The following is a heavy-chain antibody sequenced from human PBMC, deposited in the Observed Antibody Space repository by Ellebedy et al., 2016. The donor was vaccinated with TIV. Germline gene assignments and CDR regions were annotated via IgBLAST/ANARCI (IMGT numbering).Heavy chain of an antibody. CDR2: ISYDGSNK. D-gene: IGHD5/OR15-5a*01. CDR1: GFPFDSYV. J-gene: IGHJ4*02. Sequence: PGGSLRLSCAASGFPFDSYVMNWVRQAPGNGLEWVALISYDGSNKYFADSVQGRFTISRDNSQNTLYLLMNSLRGDDTAIYYCARALNHVDTVSTAPLDCWGQGTLVTVSS. V-gene: IGHV3-30*04. CDR3: ARALNHVDTVSTAPLDC.